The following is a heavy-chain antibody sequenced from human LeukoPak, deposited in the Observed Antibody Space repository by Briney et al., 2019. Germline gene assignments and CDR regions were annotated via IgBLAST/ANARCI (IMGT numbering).Heavy chain of an antibody. CDR3: ARQSGQWLAPLNENYGMDV. CDR2: IIPILGIA. Sequence: SVKVSCKASGGTFSSYAISWVRQAPGQGLEWMGRIIPILGIANYAQKFQGRVTITADKSTSTAYMELSSLRSEDTAVYYRARQSGQWLAPLNENYGMDVWGQGTTVTVSS. J-gene: IGHJ6*02. V-gene: IGHV1-69*04. D-gene: IGHD6-19*01. CDR1: GGTFSSYA.